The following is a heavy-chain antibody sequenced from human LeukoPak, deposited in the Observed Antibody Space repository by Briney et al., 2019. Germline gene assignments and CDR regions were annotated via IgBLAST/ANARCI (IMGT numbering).Heavy chain of an antibody. J-gene: IGHJ4*02. CDR3: ARAEDIVATIPTGAFDY. CDR2: ISAYNGNT. V-gene: IGHV1-18*01. CDR1: GYTFTSYG. Sequence: GASVKVSCKASGYTFTSYGISWVRQAPGQGLEWMGWISAYNGNTNYAQKLQGRVTMTTDTSTSTAYMELRSLRSDDTAVYYCARAEDIVATIPTGAFDYWGQGTLVTVSS. D-gene: IGHD5-12*01.